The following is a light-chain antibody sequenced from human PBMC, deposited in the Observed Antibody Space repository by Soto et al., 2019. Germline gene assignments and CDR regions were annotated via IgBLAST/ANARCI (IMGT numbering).Light chain of an antibody. CDR1: QTVSTW. J-gene: IGKJ1*01. CDR3: QQYSTSSST. CDR2: DAS. V-gene: IGKV1-5*01. Sequence: DIQMTQSPSTLSASVRDRVTITCRASQTVSTWLAWYQQKPGKAPKVMIYDASRLENGVPPRFSGSGSGTEFTLTISSLQPDDFATYYCQQYSTSSSTFGQGTKVDIK.